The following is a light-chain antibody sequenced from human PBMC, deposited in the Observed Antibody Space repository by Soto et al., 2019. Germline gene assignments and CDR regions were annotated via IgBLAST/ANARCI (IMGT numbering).Light chain of an antibody. CDR1: SGHSSYI. V-gene: IGLV4-60*02. Sequence: QSVLTQSSSASASLGSSVKLTCTLSSGHSSYIIAWHQQQPGKDPRYLMKLEGRGSYNKGSGVPDRFSGSSSGADRYLTISNLQFEDEADYFCETWGSNYRVFGGGTKLTVL. CDR2: LEGRGSY. CDR3: ETWGSNYRV. J-gene: IGLJ2*01.